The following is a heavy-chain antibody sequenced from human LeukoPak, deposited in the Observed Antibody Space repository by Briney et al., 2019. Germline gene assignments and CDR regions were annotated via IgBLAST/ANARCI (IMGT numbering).Heavy chain of an antibody. CDR1: GFTFSSYA. CDR3: AKIPRGYSYGYFYYFDY. V-gene: IGHV3-30*01. J-gene: IGHJ4*02. CDR2: ISYDGSNK. Sequence: GGSLRLSCAASGFTFSSYAMHWVRQAPGKGLEWVAVISYDGSNKYYADSVKGQFTISRDNSKNTLYLQMNSLRAEDTAVYYCAKIPRGYSYGYFYYFDYWGQGTLVTVSS. D-gene: IGHD5-18*01.